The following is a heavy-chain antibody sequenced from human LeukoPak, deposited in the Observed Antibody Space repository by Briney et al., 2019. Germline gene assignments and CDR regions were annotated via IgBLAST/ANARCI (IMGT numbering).Heavy chain of an antibody. J-gene: IGHJ3*02. V-gene: IGHV1-46*01. CDR3: AGAYGTDPRYDAFDI. Sequence: ASVKVSCKASGYTFTGYYMHWVRQAPGQGLEWMGIINPSGGSTSYAQKFQGRVTMTRDMSTSTVYMELSSLRSEDTAVYYCAGAYGTDPRYDAFDIWGQGTMVTVSS. D-gene: IGHD3-10*01. CDR2: INPSGGST. CDR1: GYTFTGYY.